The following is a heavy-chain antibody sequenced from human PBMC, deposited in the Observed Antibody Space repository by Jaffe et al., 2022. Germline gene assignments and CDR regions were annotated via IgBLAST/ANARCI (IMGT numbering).Heavy chain of an antibody. J-gene: IGHJ4*02. CDR1: GFTFSNAW. CDR2: IKSKTDGGTT. CDR3: TTVPPRHGYGDYFDY. D-gene: IGHD4-17*01. V-gene: IGHV3-15*01. Sequence: EVQLVESGGGLVKPGGSLRLSCAASGFTFSNAWMSWVRQAPGKGLEWVGRIKSKTDGGTTDYAAPVKGRFTISRDDSKNTLYLQMNSLKTEDTAVYYCTTVPPRHGYGDYFDYWGQGTLVTVSS.